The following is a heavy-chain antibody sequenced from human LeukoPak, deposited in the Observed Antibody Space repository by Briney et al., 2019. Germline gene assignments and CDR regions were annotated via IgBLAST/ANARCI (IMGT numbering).Heavy chain of an antibody. V-gene: IGHV3-30*18. J-gene: IGHJ1*01. CDR1: GFTFSSYG. Sequence: GGSLRLSCAASGFTFSSYGMHWVRQAPGKGLEWVAVISYDGSNKYYADSVKGRFTISRDNSKNTLYLQMNSLRAEDTAVYYCAKARYYYDSSGYYLRAEYLQHWGQGTLVTVSS. CDR2: ISYDGSNK. CDR3: AKARYYYDSSGYYLRAEYLQH. D-gene: IGHD3-22*01.